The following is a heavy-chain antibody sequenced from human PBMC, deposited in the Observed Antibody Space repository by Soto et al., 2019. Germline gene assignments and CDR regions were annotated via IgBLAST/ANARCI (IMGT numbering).Heavy chain of an antibody. D-gene: IGHD6-13*01. V-gene: IGHV3-13*01. CDR3: ARGRRYSSSWYWFDP. CDR1: GFTFSSYD. CDR2: IGTAGDT. J-gene: IGHJ5*02. Sequence: GGSLRLSCAASGFTFSSYDMHWVRQATGKGLEWVSAIGTAGDTYNPGSVKGRFTISRENAKNSLYLQMNSLRAEDTAVYYCARGRRYSSSWYWFDPWGQGTLVTVSS.